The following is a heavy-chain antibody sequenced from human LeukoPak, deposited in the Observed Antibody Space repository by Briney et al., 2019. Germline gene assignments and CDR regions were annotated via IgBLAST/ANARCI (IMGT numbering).Heavy chain of an antibody. CDR3: ARDIVSGYDSLGFFDY. Sequence: GGSLRLSCAASGFTFSSYSMNWVRQAPGKGLEWVSSISSSSSYIYYADSVKGRFTISRDDAKNSLYLQMNSLRAEDTAVYYCARDIVSGYDSLGFFDYWGQGTLVTVSS. V-gene: IGHV3-21*01. D-gene: IGHD5-12*01. J-gene: IGHJ4*02. CDR1: GFTFSSYS. CDR2: ISSSSSYI.